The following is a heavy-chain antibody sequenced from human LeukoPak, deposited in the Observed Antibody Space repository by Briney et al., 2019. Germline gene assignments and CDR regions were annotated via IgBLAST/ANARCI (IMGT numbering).Heavy chain of an antibody. CDR2: IYYSGST. CDR1: GGSISSSSYY. Sequence: KASETLSLTCTVSGGSISSSSYYWGWIRQPPGKGLEWIGSIYYSGSTYYNPSLKSRVTISVGTSKNQFSLKLSSVTAADTTVYYCARHQAYYDIFTGYSPIYYFDYWGQGTLVTVSS. J-gene: IGHJ4*02. D-gene: IGHD3-9*01. V-gene: IGHV4-39*01. CDR3: ARHQAYYDIFTGYSPIYYFDY.